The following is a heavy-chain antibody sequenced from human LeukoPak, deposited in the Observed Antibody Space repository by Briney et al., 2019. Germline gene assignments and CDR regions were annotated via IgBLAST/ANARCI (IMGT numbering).Heavy chain of an antibody. CDR1: GFTFSSYG. CDR3: AKDRTVYSSSWYYFDY. Sequence: PGRSLRLSCAASGFTFSSYGMHWVRQAPGKGLEWVAVIWYDGSNKYYADSVKGRLTISRDNSKNTLYLQMNSLRAEDTAVYYCAKDRTVYSSSWYYFDYWGQGTLVTVSS. D-gene: IGHD6-13*01. V-gene: IGHV3-33*06. CDR2: IWYDGSNK. J-gene: IGHJ4*02.